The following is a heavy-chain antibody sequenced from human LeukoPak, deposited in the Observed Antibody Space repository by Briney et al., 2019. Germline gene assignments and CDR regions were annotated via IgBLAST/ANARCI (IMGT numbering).Heavy chain of an antibody. V-gene: IGHV3-7*01. CDR1: GFTFSSYW. J-gene: IGHJ4*02. CDR2: IKQDGSEK. Sequence: GGSLRLCCAASGFTFSSYWMSWVRQATGKGLEWVANIKQDGSEKYYVDSVKGRFTISRDNAKNSLYLQMNSLRAEDTAVYYCARDRVLLSTSPLDYWGQGTLVTVSS. D-gene: IGHD2/OR15-2a*01. CDR3: ARDRVLLSTSPLDY.